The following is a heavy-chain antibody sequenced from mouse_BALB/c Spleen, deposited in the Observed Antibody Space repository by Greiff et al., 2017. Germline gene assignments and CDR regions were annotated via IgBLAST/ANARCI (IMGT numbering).Heavy chain of an antibody. J-gene: IGHJ3*01. D-gene: IGHD5-1*01. CDR3: AKSEYAY. Sequence: QVQLQQSGAELARPGASVKLSCKASGYTFTSYWMQWVKQRPGQGLEWIGAIYPGDGDTRYTQKFKGKATLTADKSSSTAYMQLSSLASEDSAVYYCAKSEYAYWGQGTLVTVSA. CDR1: GYTFTSYW. CDR2: IYPGDGDT. V-gene: IGHV1-87*01.